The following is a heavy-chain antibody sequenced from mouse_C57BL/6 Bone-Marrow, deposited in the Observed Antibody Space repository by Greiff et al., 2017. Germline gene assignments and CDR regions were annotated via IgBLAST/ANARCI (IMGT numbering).Heavy chain of an antibody. V-gene: IGHV1-81*01. CDR1: GYTFTSYG. CDR2: IYPRSGNT. J-gene: IGHJ3*01. CDR3: ASGFAY. Sequence: QVQLQQSGAELARPGASVTLSCKASGYTFTSYGISWVKQRTGQGLEWIGEIYPRSGNTYYNEKFKGKATLTADKSSSTAYMELRSLTSEDSAVYFCASGFAYWGQGTLVTVSA.